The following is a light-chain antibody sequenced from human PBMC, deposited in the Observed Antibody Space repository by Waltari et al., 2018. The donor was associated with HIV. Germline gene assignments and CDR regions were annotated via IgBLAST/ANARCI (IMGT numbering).Light chain of an antibody. CDR2: RNN. V-gene: IGLV10-54*04. CDR1: SGNVGNHG. Sequence: QAGLTQPPPVSTALRQPAPLTCTGYSGNVGNHGAAWLQQHQGHPPKLLTYRNNARPSGISDRFSASRSGNTASLTITGLQPEDEADYYCSAWATSLNAWVFGGGTKLTVL. J-gene: IGLJ3*02. CDR3: SAWATSLNAWV.